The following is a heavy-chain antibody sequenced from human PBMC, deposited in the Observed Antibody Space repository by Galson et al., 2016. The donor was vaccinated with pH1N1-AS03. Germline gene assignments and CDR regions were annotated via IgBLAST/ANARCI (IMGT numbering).Heavy chain of an antibody. D-gene: IGHD5-18*01. CDR1: GFSVDDYG. V-gene: IGHV3-20*04. CDR3: AGGRRGYSTCWGKYFDY. CDR2: INWNGDSL. J-gene: IGHJ4*01. Sequence: SLRLSCAASGFSVDDYGLSWARQGPGTGLAWVAGINWNGDSLGYADSGQGRFTISRDKAKNSLYLQMNILRAEDTAVYYCAGGRRGYSTCWGKYFDYWGHGTLVTVSS.